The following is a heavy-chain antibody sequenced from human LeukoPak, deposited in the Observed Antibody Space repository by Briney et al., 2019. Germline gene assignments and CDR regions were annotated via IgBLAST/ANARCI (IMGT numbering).Heavy chain of an antibody. CDR2: IIPIFGTP. D-gene: IGHD1-7*01. Sequence: ASVKLSCKSSGGTFNTYAINWGRQAPEQGLEWMGRIIPIFGTPHYAQKFQGRVTITADRSTSTAYMELSSLKADDTAVYYCARQRNYGDFDYWGQGTLVPVSS. CDR3: ARQRNYGDFDY. V-gene: IGHV1-69*06. CDR1: GGTFNTYA. J-gene: IGHJ4*02.